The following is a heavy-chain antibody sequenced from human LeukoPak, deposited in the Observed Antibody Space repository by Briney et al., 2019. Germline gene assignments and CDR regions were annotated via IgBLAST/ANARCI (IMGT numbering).Heavy chain of an antibody. CDR2: ISAYNGNT. J-gene: IGHJ6*02. D-gene: IGHD6-19*01. CDR1: VYTFSSYG. V-gene: IGHV1-18*01. CDR3: SRDSQQWLVSPLSYYFGMDV. Sequence: ASVKVSCKASVYTFSSYGVSWVRRVPGHRLEWRGWISAYNGNTNYVQKLQGRVTMTTDPSTSTAYMDLRRLRSADTAVYYWSRDSQQWLVSPLSYYFGMDVWGQGTTVTVSS.